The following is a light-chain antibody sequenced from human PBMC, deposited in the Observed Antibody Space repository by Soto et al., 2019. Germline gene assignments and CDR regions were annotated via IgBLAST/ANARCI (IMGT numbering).Light chain of an antibody. Sequence: DIQMTQSPSSVSASVGDRVSITCRASQGISSWLARYQQKPGKAPKRLIYAASSFQSGVPSRFSGSGSGKDFTLTISSLQPEDFATYYCQQANSFPSITFGVGTKVEIK. CDR3: QQANSFPSIT. V-gene: IGKV1-12*02. J-gene: IGKJ4*01. CDR2: AAS. CDR1: QGISSW.